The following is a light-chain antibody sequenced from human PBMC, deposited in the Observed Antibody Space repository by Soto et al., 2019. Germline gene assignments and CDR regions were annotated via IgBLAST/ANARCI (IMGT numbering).Light chain of an antibody. Sequence: QSVLTQPPSASGTPGQRVTISCSGSSSNIGSNYVFWYQHLPGTAPKLLIYRNNQRPSGVPDRFSGSKSGTSASLAISGLRSEDENDYYCAAWDDSLSGVVFGGGTKLPVL. CDR1: SSNIGSNY. CDR2: RNN. J-gene: IGLJ2*01. CDR3: AAWDDSLSGVV. V-gene: IGLV1-47*01.